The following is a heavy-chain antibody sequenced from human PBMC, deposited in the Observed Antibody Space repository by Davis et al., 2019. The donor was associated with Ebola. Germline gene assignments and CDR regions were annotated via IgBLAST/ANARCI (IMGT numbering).Heavy chain of an antibody. CDR3: ARVVYDFWSGYYSGNWFDP. J-gene: IGHJ5*02. Sequence: SETLSLTCTVSGASISSRSYYWGWIRQPPGKGLEWVGSFSYGDNTHYYNPSLRSRVTISVDTSKNQFSLKLSSVTAADTAVYYCARVVYDFWSGYYSGNWFDPWGQGTLVTVSS. D-gene: IGHD3-3*01. CDR1: GASISSRSYY. CDR2: FSYGDNT. V-gene: IGHV4-39*07.